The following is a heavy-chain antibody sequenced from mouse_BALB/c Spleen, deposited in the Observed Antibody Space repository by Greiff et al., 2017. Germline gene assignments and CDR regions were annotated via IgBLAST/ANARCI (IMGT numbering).Heavy chain of an antibody. Sequence: VMLVESGAELVRPGVSVKISCKGSGYTFTDYAMHWVKQSHAKSLEWIGVISTYYGDASYNQKFKGKATMTVDKSSSTAYMELARLTSEDSAIYYCARDDSFAYWGQGTLVTVSA. D-gene: IGHD2-4*01. CDR2: ISTYYGDA. CDR3: ARDDSFAY. J-gene: IGHJ3*01. CDR1: GYTFTDYA. V-gene: IGHV1S137*01.